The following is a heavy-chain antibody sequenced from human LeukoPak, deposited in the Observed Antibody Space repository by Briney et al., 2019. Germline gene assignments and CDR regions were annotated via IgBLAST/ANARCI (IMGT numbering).Heavy chain of an antibody. CDR3: ARAGRSPDY. CDR2: INEDGSEE. V-gene: IGHV3-7*01. CDR1: GFTFRSYW. Sequence: GGSLRLPCAASGFTFRSYWMTWVRQAPGKGLEWVANINEDGSEEHYVDSVKGRFTISRDNAKNSLHLQMNSLRVEDAALYYCARAGRSPDYWGQGTRVAVSS. J-gene: IGHJ4*02.